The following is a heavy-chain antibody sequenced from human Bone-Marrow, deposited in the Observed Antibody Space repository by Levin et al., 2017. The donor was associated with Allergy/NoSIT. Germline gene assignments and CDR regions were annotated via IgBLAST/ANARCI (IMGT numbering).Heavy chain of an antibody. J-gene: IGHJ3*02. CDR1: GDSISSGNYC. V-gene: IGHV4-30-2*01. CDR3: ANSGVSDAFDI. D-gene: IGHD3-10*01. CDR2: IFRSGST. Sequence: SETLSLTCAVSGDSISSGNYCWSWIRQPPGKALEWIGYIFRSGSTYYNPSLKSRVTISIDKSKNQFSLNLNSVTAADTAVYYCANSGVSDAFDIWGHGTLVTVSS.